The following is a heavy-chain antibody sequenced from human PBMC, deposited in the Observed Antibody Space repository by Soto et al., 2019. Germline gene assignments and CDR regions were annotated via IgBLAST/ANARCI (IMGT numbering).Heavy chain of an antibody. V-gene: IGHV3-9*01. CDR1: GFFFEDYA. Sequence: EVQLVESGGGLVQPGRSLRLSCAASGFFFEDYAMHWVRQAPGKGLEWVSAISWNSGNIGYADSVKGRFTISRDNAKNSLYLQMNSPRTEDTAFYFCAKDMRSSQGGSYAAELWGQGTLVTVSS. D-gene: IGHD3-10*01. CDR3: AKDMRSSQGGSYAAEL. J-gene: IGHJ4*02. CDR2: ISWNSGNI.